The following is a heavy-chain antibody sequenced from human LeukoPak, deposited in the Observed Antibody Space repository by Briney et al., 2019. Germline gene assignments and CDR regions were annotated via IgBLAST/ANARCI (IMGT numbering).Heavy chain of an antibody. V-gene: IGHV1-2*02. CDR2: INPNSGGT. Sequence: ASVKVSCKASGYTFTDYFMHWVRQAPGHGLEWMGWINPNSGGTNYAQTFQGRVTMTRDASNSTAYMELSRLRSDDTAVYYCARDAYCSSASCVGWFDPWGQGTLVTVSS. CDR3: ARDAYCSSASCVGWFDP. CDR1: GYTFTDYF. D-gene: IGHD2-2*01. J-gene: IGHJ5*02.